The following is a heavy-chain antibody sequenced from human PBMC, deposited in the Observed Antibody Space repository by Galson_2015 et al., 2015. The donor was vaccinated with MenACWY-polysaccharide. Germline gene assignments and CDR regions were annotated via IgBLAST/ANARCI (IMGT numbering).Heavy chain of an antibody. CDR3: ARDRGMSAVTTVIYWYFDL. Sequence: SLRLSCAASGFTFGSYAMSWVRQAPGKGLEWVSAISGSGASTYYADSVKGRFTISRDNSKNTVYMQMNSLRGEDTAVYYCARDRGMSAVTTVIYWYFDLWGRGTLVTVSS. CDR1: GFTFGSYA. J-gene: IGHJ2*01. D-gene: IGHD4-17*01. CDR2: ISGSGAST. V-gene: IGHV3-23*01.